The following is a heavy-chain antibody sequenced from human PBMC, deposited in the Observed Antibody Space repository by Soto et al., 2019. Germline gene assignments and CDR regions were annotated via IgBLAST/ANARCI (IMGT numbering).Heavy chain of an antibody. V-gene: IGHV1-18*01. CDR2: ISAHNGNT. CDR3: AGGRYGDY. J-gene: IGHJ4*02. Sequence: QVHLVQSGAEVKKPGASVKVSCKGSGYTFTSYGITWVRQAPGQGLEWMGGISAHNGNTDYAQKLQGRVTVTRDTSTSTAYMELRCLRSDDTAAYYCAGGRYGDYWGQGALVTVSS. D-gene: IGHD1-1*01. CDR1: GYTFTSYG.